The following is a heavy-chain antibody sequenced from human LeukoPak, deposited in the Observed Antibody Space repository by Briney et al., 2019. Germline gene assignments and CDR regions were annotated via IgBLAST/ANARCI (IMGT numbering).Heavy chain of an antibody. CDR3: ARVVVVRGIDY. CDR1: GFTFSSYS. Sequence: GGSLRLSCAASGFTFSSYSMNWVRQAPGKGLEWVSSISSSSSYIYYADSVKGRFTISRDNAKNSLYLQMNSLRAEDTAVYYCARVVVVRGIDYWGQGTLVTVSS. D-gene: IGHD3-10*02. J-gene: IGHJ4*02. CDR2: ISSSSSYI. V-gene: IGHV3-21*01.